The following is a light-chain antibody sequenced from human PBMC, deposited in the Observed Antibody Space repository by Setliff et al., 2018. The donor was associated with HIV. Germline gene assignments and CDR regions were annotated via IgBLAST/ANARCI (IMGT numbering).Light chain of an antibody. Sequence: QSVLTQPPSVSGAPGQRVTIFCTGGPSTIGPGHDVHWYQQLPGTAPKLRVYGSRNRPSGVPDRFSGSKSGNSASLAITGLQAEDEGDYYCQTYDTRLNIYVFGTGTKVTVL. CDR2: GSR. CDR3: QTYDTRLNIYV. J-gene: IGLJ1*01. V-gene: IGLV1-40*01. CDR1: PSTIGPGHD.